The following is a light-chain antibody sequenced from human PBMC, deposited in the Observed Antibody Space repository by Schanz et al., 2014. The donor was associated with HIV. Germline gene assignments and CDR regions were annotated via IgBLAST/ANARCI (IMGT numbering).Light chain of an antibody. V-gene: IGLV2-14*02. CDR2: EGY. CDR1: NRNIGNYNL. J-gene: IGLJ3*02. CDR3: SSYTSSSTL. Sequence: QSALTQPASVSGSPGQSITISCTGTNRNIGNYNLVSWFQQHPGKAPKLVISEGYKRPSGVPDRFSGSKSGNMASLTISGLQAEDEADYYCSSYTSSSTLFGGGTKLTVL.